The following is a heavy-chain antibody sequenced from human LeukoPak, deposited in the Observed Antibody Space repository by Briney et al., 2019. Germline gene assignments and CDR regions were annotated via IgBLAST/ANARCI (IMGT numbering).Heavy chain of an antibody. CDR3: ARASVDDYGDYENAFDI. CDR1: GFTFSIYS. CDR2: ISSRRSYI. Sequence: PGGSLRLSCAASGFTFSIYSMNWVRQAPGKRLEGVSSISSRRSYIYYTVSVKGRFTISRDNAKTSLSLQMNSLRAEDTAVYYCARASVDDYGDYENAFDIWGQGTMVTVSS. V-gene: IGHV3-21*01. D-gene: IGHD4-17*01. J-gene: IGHJ3*02.